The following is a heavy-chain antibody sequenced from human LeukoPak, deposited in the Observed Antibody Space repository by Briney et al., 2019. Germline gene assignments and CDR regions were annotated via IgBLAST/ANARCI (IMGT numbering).Heavy chain of an antibody. J-gene: IGHJ4*02. CDR3: ARVDSTGWDDALDY. D-gene: IGHD6-19*01. V-gene: IGHV3-64*01. Sequence: PGGSLRLSCAASGFTFSIYAMHWVRQAPGKGLEYVSAISDEGGSTYYANSVKGRFTISRDNSKNTLYLQMGSLRAEDTAVYYCARVDSTGWDDALDYWGQGTLVSVSS. CDR1: GFTFSIYA. CDR2: ISDEGGST.